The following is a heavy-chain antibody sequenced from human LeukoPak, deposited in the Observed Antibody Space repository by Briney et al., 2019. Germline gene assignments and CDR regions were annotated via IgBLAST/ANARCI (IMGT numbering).Heavy chain of an antibody. Sequence: SETLSLTCAVYSGSFNSYFWSWIRQVPGKGLEWIAELSESGGTNYNPSLKSRVTISVDTSKNQFSLNLTSVTAADTAIYYCARHIVEGFDLGYFDYWGQGTLVTVSS. CDR3: ARHIVEGFDLGYFDY. CDR1: SGSFNSYF. CDR2: LSESGGT. J-gene: IGHJ4*02. V-gene: IGHV4-34*01. D-gene: IGHD2-21*01.